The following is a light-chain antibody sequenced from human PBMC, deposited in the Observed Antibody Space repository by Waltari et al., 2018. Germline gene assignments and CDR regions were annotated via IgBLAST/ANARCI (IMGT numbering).Light chain of an antibody. V-gene: IGKV1-17*01. J-gene: IGKJ1*01. CDR1: QVIRNY. CDR2: AAS. Sequence: DIQMTQSPSSLSASVGDRVTITCRASQVIRNYLCWYQQKPGKAPKPLIYAASSLQSGVTSRFSGSGSGTEFTLTINSLQPEDFATYYCLQYNDYPRTFGQGTKVEIK. CDR3: LQYNDYPRT.